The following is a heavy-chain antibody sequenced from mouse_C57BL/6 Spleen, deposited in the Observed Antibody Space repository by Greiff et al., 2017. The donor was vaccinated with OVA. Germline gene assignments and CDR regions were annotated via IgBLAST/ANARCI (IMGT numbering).Heavy chain of an antibody. CDR1: GFNIKDDY. J-gene: IGHJ3*01. CDR3: TTSSNRP. D-gene: IGHD2-5*01. Sequence: EVQLQQSGAELVRPGASVKLSCTASGFNIKDDYMHWVKQRPEQGLEWIGWIDPENGDTEYASKFQGKATITADTSSNTAYLQLNSLTSEDTAVYYCTTSSNRPWAQGTLVTGSA. V-gene: IGHV14-4*01. CDR2: IDPENGDT.